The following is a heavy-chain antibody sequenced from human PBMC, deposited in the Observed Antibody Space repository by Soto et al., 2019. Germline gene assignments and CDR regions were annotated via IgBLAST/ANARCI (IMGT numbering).Heavy chain of an antibody. CDR1: GCPFPNGGYY. Sequence: PSETLSLTCTVSGCPFPNGGYYWSWIRQEPGKGLEWIGYTHYSGDTSYNPSLRSRVTISTDTSKTQFSLRLRSVTSADTAVYYCARGDSQVSSVFDYWGQGMLVTVSS. J-gene: IGHJ4*02. CDR2: THYSGDT. CDR3: ARGDSQVSSVFDY. V-gene: IGHV4-31*03. D-gene: IGHD3-16*01.